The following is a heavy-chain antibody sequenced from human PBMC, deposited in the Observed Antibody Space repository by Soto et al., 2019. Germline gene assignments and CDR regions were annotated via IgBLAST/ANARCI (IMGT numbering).Heavy chain of an antibody. Sequence: SETLSLTCTVSGGSISSGGYYWSWIRQHPGKGLEWIGYIYYSGSTYYNPSLKSRVTISVDTSKNQFSLKLSSVTAADTAVYYCARTYHQFFDYWGQGTLVTVPS. CDR2: IYYSGST. D-gene: IGHD2-2*01. CDR1: GGSISSGGYY. J-gene: IGHJ4*02. V-gene: IGHV4-31*03. CDR3: ARTYHQFFDY.